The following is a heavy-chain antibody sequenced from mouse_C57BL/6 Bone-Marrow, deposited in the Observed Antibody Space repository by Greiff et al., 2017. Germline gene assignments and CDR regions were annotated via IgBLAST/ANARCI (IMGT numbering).Heavy chain of an antibody. J-gene: IGHJ4*01. CDR1: GYTFTSYW. D-gene: IGHD1-1*01. Sequence: QVQLQQPGAELVKPGASVKLSCKASGYTFTSYWMHWVKQRPGQGLEWIGMIHPNSGSTNYNEKFKSKDTLTVDKSSSTAYMQLSSLTSEDSAVYYCARGYYGSSHYAMDYWGQGTSVTVSS. V-gene: IGHV1-64*01. CDR2: IHPNSGST. CDR3: ARGYYGSSHYAMDY.